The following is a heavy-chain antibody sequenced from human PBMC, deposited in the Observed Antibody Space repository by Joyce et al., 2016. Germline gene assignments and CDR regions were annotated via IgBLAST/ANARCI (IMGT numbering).Heavy chain of an antibody. Sequence: EVQLVQSGPEVKKPGESLKISCEGSGYSFTKYWIGWVRQMPGKGLEWGGDIYPDDSDTRYNPTFQGQVTSSADKSINTAYLQWNSLRASDTAIYYCANTPVPGSTGWNYYFDLWGRGTLVTVSS. V-gene: IGHV5-51*01. CDR3: ANTPVPGSTGWNYYFDL. J-gene: IGHJ2*01. D-gene: IGHD1-7*01. CDR1: GYSFTKYW. CDR2: IYPDDSDT.